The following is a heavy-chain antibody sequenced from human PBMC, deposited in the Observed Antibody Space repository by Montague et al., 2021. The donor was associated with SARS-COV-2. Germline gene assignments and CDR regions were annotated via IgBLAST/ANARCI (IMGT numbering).Heavy chain of an antibody. Sequence: SETLSLTCTVSVGSISSNNCYWGWIRQPPGKALEWIGCIYYSGSTYYNPSLKSRVTMSVDTSENQFSLKLSSVTAADTAVYYCARGGFYYDRSGPSKFDYWGQGTLVTVSS. CDR1: VGSISSNNCY. D-gene: IGHD3-22*01. V-gene: IGHV4-39*07. CDR3: ARGGFYYDRSGPSKFDY. J-gene: IGHJ4*02. CDR2: IYYSGST.